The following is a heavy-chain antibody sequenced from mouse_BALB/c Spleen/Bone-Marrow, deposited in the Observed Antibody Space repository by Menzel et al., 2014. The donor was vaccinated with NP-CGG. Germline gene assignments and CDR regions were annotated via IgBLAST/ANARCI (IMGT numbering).Heavy chain of an antibody. CDR1: GYAFTNYL. J-gene: IGHJ4*01. CDR3: ARDYYGGYYYAMDY. Sequence: VQLQQSGAELVRPGTSVKVSCKASGYAFTNYLIEWVKQRPGQSLEWIGVINPGSGGTNYNEKFKGKATLTADKSSSTAYMQLSSLTSDDSAVYFCARDYYGGYYYAMDYWGQGTSVTVSS. V-gene: IGHV1-54*03. CDR2: INPGSGGT. D-gene: IGHD1-2*01.